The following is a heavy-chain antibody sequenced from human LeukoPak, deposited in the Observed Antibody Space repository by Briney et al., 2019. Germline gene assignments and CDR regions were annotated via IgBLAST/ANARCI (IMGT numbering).Heavy chain of an antibody. D-gene: IGHD6-19*01. CDR1: GGTFSSYA. Sequence: SVKVSCKASGGTFSSYAISWVRQAPGQGLEWMGGIIPIFGTANYAQKFQGRVTITADESTSIAYMELSSLRSEDTAVYYCARDPRGQAVAENWGQGTLVTVSS. J-gene: IGHJ4*02. CDR2: IIPIFGTA. CDR3: ARDPRGQAVAEN. V-gene: IGHV1-69*13.